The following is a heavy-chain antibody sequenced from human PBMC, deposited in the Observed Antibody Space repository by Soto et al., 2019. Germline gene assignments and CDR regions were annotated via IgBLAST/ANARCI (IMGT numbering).Heavy chain of an antibody. CDR1: GGSFSGYY. CDR2: INHSGST. J-gene: IGHJ6*02. V-gene: IGHV4-34*01. Sequence: SETLSLTCAVYGGSFSGYYWSWIRQPPGKGLEWIGEINHSGSTNYNPSLKSRVTISVDTSKNHFSLKLSSVTAADTAVYYCARASSNGDVWGQGTTVTVSS. CDR3: ARASSNGDV. D-gene: IGHD6-6*01.